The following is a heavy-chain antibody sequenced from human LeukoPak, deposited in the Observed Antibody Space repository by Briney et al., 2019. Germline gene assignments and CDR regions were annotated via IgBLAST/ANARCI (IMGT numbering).Heavy chain of an antibody. J-gene: IGHJ4*02. CDR2: ISAYNGNT. CDR3: ARDLDILTAYYSGY. CDR1: GYTFTTSG. D-gene: IGHD3-9*01. V-gene: IGHV1-18*04. Sequence: ASVKVSCKASGYTFTTSGITWLRQSTGPGLALMGWISAYNGNTHYAENLQGRLTMTTDTSTSTAYMELRSLTSDDTAVYYCARDLDILTAYYSGYWGQGTLVTVS.